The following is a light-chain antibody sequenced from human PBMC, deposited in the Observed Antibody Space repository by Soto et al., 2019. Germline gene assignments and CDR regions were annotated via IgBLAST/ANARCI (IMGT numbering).Light chain of an antibody. J-gene: IGLJ2*01. CDR3: SFYASGIAVV. Sequence: QSALTQPASVSGSPGQSITISCTGTSSAVGGYHFVSWYQQNPGKAPKIMIYDVSNRPSGVSNRFTGSKSGNTASLTISGVQAEDEADYYCSFYASGIAVVFGGGTKLTVL. V-gene: IGLV2-14*01. CDR1: SSAVGGYHF. CDR2: DVS.